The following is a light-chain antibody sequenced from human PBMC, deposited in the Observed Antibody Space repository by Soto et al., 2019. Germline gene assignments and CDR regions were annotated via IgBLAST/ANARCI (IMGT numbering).Light chain of an antibody. Sequence: DIQMTQSPSTLSASVGDRVTITCRASQSISSWLAWYQQKPGKAPKLLIYDSSSLESGVPSRFSGSGSGTEFTLTISSLQPEDFATYYCQQLNSYPITFGQGTRLEIK. CDR2: DSS. J-gene: IGKJ5*01. V-gene: IGKV1-5*01. CDR3: QQLNSYPIT. CDR1: QSISSW.